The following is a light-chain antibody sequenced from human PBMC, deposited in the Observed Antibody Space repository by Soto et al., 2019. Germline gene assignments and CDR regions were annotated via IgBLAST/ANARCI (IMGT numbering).Light chain of an antibody. V-gene: IGKV3-15*01. J-gene: IGKJ1*01. Sequence: EIMMTQSPATRSVSPGESAPLSCRASQSVKSSLAWYQQKPGQAPRLLIYGASTRATGIPARFSGSGSGTEFTLTISSLQSEDSAVYYCQHYNHWLWTFGQGTKVDIK. CDR1: QSVKSS. CDR3: QHYNHWLWT. CDR2: GAS.